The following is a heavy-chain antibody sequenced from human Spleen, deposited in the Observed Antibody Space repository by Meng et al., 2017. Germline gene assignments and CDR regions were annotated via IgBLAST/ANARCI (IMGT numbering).Heavy chain of an antibody. CDR2: SDYSGST. J-gene: IGHJ4*02. Sequence: SETLSLTCTVSGGSIRTYYWSWIRQTPGKGLEWIGNSDYSGSTNYNPSLKSRVTISVDTSKNQFSLKLRSVTAADTAVYYCARGYDILTGYYEYYFDYWGQGTLVTVSS. V-gene: IGHV4-59*12. CDR3: ARGYDILTGYYEYYFDY. CDR1: GGSIRTYY. D-gene: IGHD3-9*01.